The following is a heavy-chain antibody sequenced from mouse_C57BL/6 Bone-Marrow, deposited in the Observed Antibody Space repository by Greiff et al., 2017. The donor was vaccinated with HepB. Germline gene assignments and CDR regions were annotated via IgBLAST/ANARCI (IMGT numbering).Heavy chain of an antibody. Sequence: VQLQQPGAELVKPGASVKLSCKASGYTFTSYWMHWVKQRPGPGLEWIGMIHPNSGSTNYNEKFKSKATLTVDKSSSTAYMQLSSLTSEDSAVYYCARGYGSSYWYFDVWGTGTTVTVSS. D-gene: IGHD1-1*01. CDR3: ARGYGSSYWYFDV. J-gene: IGHJ1*03. CDR2: IHPNSGST. V-gene: IGHV1-64*01. CDR1: GYTFTSYW.